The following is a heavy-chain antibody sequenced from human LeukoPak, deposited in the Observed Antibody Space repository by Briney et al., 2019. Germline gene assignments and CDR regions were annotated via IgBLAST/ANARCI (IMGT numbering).Heavy chain of an antibody. Sequence: ASVNVSCKSSGYTFTSYGIRWVRPAPGQGLAWMGWISAYNGNTNYAQKLQGRVTMTTDTSTSTAYMELRSLRSDDTAVYYCARDNRSGREDYWGQGTLVTVSS. CDR2: ISAYNGNT. J-gene: IGHJ4*02. CDR1: GYTFTSYG. V-gene: IGHV1-18*01. CDR3: ARDNRSGREDY. D-gene: IGHD1-26*01.